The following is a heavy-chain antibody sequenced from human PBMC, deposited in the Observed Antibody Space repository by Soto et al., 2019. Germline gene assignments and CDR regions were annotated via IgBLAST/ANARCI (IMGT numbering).Heavy chain of an antibody. CDR2: IYYSGST. Sequence: QVQLQESGPGLVKPSETLSLTCTVSGGSVSSGSYYWSWIRQPPGKGLEWIGYIYYSGSTNYNPSLKSRVSISVDTSKNQFSLKLSSVTAADTAVYYCARDRGSSSWYGIEYWGQGTLVTVSS. V-gene: IGHV4-61*01. J-gene: IGHJ4*02. CDR3: ARDRGSSSWYGIEY. D-gene: IGHD6-13*01. CDR1: GGSVSSGSYY.